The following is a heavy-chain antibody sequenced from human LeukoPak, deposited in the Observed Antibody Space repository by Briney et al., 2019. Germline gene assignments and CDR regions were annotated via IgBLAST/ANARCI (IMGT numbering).Heavy chain of an antibody. D-gene: IGHD2-15*01. CDR1: GGSISSYY. Sequence: SETLSLTCTVSGGSISSYYWSRIRQPPGKGLEWIGYIFYSGSTNYNPSLKSRVTISVDTSKNQFSLKLYSVTAADTAVYYCAREGYCSGGTCSNWFVPWGQGTLVTVSS. CDR3: AREGYCSGGTCSNWFVP. V-gene: IGHV4-59*01. J-gene: IGHJ5*02. CDR2: IFYSGST.